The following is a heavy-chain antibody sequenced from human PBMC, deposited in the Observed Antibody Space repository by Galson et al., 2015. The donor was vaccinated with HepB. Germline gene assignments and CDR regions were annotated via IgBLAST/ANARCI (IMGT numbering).Heavy chain of an antibody. CDR3: ARDFGGIAVAGTGIFDY. Sequence: SLRLSCAASGFSFSSYWMSWVRQAPGKGLEWVANIKQDGSEKYYVDSVKGRFTISRDNAKNSLYLQMNSLKAEDTAVYYCARDFGGIAVAGTGIFDYWGQGTLVTVSS. CDR2: IKQDGSEK. CDR1: GFSFSSYW. V-gene: IGHV3-7*03. D-gene: IGHD6-19*01. J-gene: IGHJ4*02.